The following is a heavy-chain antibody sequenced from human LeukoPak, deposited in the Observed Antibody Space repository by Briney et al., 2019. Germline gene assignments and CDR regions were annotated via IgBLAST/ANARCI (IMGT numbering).Heavy chain of an antibody. V-gene: IGHV4-39*07. Sequence: PSETLSLTCTVSGGSISSSSYYWGWIRQPPGKGLEWIGSIYYSGSTYYNPSLKSRVTLSVDTSKNQFSLKLSSVTAADTAVYYCGTGLEPPIDYWGQGTLVTVSS. CDR3: GTGLEPPIDY. J-gene: IGHJ4*02. CDR2: IYYSGST. CDR1: GGSISSSSYY. D-gene: IGHD1-14*01.